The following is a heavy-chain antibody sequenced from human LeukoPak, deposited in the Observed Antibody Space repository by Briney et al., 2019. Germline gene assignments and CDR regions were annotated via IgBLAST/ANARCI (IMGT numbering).Heavy chain of an antibody. J-gene: IGHJ4*02. Sequence: ASVKVSCKVSGYTLTELSMHWVRQAPGKGLEWMGRFDPEDGETIYAQKFQGRVTMTADTSTDTAYMELSSLRSEDTAVYYCATEGKMVRGVYSDYWGQGALVTVSS. CDR2: FDPEDGET. CDR3: ATEGKMVRGVYSDY. CDR1: GYTLTELS. V-gene: IGHV1-24*01. D-gene: IGHD3-10*01.